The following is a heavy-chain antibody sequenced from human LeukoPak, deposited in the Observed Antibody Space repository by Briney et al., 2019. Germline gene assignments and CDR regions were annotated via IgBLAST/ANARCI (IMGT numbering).Heavy chain of an antibody. V-gene: IGHV4-59*01. CDR1: GGSISNYY. CDR3: ARFPPGYSYGSDF. D-gene: IGHD5-18*01. Sequence: PSETLSLTCSVSGGSISNYYWSWIRQPPGKGLEWIGYIYYSGSATYNSALKSRVTISVDTSKNQFSLKLNSVTAADTAVYYCARFPPGYSYGSDFWGQGTLVTVSS. CDR2: IYYSGSA. J-gene: IGHJ4*02.